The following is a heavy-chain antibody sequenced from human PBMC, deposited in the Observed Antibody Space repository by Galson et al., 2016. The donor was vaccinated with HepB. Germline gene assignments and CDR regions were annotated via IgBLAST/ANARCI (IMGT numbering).Heavy chain of an antibody. Sequence: LSLTCTVSGDSISSYYWSWIRQAPGKGLEWIGHIHNTGNTNYHPSLDSRVTISIDTSRNKFFLTLSSVTAADPAVYFCARDGGVVYDFGMDVWGQGTTVIVSS. V-gene: IGHV4-59*01. CDR3: ARDGGVVYDFGMDV. CDR1: GDSISSYY. CDR2: IHNTGNT. D-gene: IGHD5/OR15-5a*01. J-gene: IGHJ6*02.